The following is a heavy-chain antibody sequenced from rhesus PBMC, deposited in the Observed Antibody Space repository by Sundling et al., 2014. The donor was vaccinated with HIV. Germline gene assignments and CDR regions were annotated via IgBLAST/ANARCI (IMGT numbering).Heavy chain of an antibody. D-gene: IGHD3-28*01. CDR1: GGSFSGYY. Sequence: QLQLQESGPGLVKPSETLSLTCAVSGGSFSGYYWDWIRQPPGKGLEWIGYISGSSGSTDYNPSLESRVTISTDTSKNQFSLRLSSATAADTAVYYCARSGYYYDSGGIDHWGQGVLVTVSS. CDR2: ISGSSGST. V-gene: IGHV4-165*02. CDR3: ARSGYYYDSGGIDH. J-gene: IGHJ4*01.